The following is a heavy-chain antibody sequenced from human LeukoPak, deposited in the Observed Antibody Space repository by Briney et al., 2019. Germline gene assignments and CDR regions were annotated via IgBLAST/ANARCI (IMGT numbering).Heavy chain of an antibody. CDR1: GFTFRNSW. J-gene: IGHJ6*02. CDR2: INSDGTTT. D-gene: IGHD5-24*01. Sequence: GGSLRLSCAASGFTFRNSWMNWVRQAPGKGLVWVSRINSDGTTTTYADSVKGRFIISRDNAKNTLYLRMNSLRAEDTAVYYCVKRDGYKPWDYNGMDVWGQGTTVTVSS. CDR3: VKRDGYKPWDYNGMDV. V-gene: IGHV3-74*01.